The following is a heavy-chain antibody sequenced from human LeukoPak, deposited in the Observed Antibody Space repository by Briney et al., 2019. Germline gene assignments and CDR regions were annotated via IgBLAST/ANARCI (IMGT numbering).Heavy chain of an antibody. CDR3: AAELYGVYTDCCTFHL. Sequence: ASVKVSCKASGYTFTSYDINWVRQATGQGLEWMGGIIPVFGTANYVQKFQGRVTITADESTSTAYMELSSLRSEDTAVYYCAAELYGVYTDCCTFHLWGQGTLVTVSS. V-gene: IGHV1-69*13. J-gene: IGHJ3*01. CDR1: GYTFTSYD. CDR2: IIPVFGTA. D-gene: IGHD4-17*01.